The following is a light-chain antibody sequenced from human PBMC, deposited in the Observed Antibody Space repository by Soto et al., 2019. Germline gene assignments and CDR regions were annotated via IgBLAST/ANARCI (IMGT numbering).Light chain of an antibody. CDR1: SSDVGGYNY. Sequence: LTQPPSASGSPGQSVTISCTGTSSDVGGYNYVSWYQQHPGKAPKLMIYEVSKRPSGVPDRFSGSKSGNTASLTVSGLQAEDEADYYCSSYAGSNNFVFGTGTKVTVL. V-gene: IGLV2-8*01. J-gene: IGLJ1*01. CDR2: EVS. CDR3: SSYAGSNNFV.